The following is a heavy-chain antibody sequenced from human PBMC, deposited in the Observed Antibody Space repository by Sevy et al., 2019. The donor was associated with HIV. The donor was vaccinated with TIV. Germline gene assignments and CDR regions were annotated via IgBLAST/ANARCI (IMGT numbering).Heavy chain of an antibody. CDR1: EITVSSNY. CDR3: ARGIVISTRVGWLDP. Sequence: QLGGSLRLSCAASEITVSSNYMTWVRQAPGKGLEWVSVTYSDGSTYYADSVKGRFIISRDNSKNTLYLQMNSLRVEDTAVYYCARGIVISTRVGWLDPWGQGTLVTVSS. D-gene: IGHD3-16*02. CDR2: TYSDGST. J-gene: IGHJ5*02. V-gene: IGHV3-53*01.